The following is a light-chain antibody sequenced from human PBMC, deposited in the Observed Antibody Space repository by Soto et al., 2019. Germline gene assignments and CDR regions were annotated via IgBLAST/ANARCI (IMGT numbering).Light chain of an antibody. J-gene: IGLJ1*01. CDR3: QVWDSTSDHYV. CDR2: DDR. V-gene: IGLV3-21*02. Sequence: SYELTQPPSVSVAPGQTASISCGGNNIGSRSVHWYQQKPGQAPVLVVYDDRDRPSGIPERFAGSNSGNTATLTIGRVEAGDEADYYCQVWDSTSDHYVFGTGTKVTVL. CDR1: NIGSRS.